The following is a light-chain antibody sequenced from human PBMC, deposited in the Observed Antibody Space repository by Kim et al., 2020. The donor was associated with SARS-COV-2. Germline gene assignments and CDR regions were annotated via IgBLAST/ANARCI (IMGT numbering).Light chain of an antibody. CDR2: QDS. CDR3: QAWDSSTAV. Sequence: VSPGQTSSITCSGDKLGDKYACWYQQKPGQSAVLVIYQDSKRPSGIPERFSGSNSGNTATLTISGTQAMDEADYYCQAWDSSTAVFGTGTKVTVL. CDR1: KLGDKY. V-gene: IGLV3-1*01. J-gene: IGLJ1*01.